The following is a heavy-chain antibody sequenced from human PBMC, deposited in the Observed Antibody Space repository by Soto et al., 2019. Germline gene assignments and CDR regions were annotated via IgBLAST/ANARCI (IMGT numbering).Heavy chain of an antibody. V-gene: IGHV3-15*01. CDR1: GFIFRNDW. CDR2: IKTKIEGGTT. J-gene: IGHJ4*02. CDR3: IAPADLNGPGH. Sequence: EVQLVESGGGWATPGGSLRLSCAASGFIFRNDWMNWVRQAPGKGLEWVARIKTKIEGGTTDYAAPVQGRFFISRDDSQNTLVLQMNSLADEDTGVFYCIAPADLNGPGHWGQGTLVTVAP. D-gene: IGHD2-8*01.